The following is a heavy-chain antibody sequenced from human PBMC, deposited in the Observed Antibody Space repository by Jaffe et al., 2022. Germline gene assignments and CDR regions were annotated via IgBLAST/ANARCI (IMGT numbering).Heavy chain of an antibody. D-gene: IGHD5-12*01. V-gene: IGHV4-4*02. CDR3: ARTTIKEMATISSDFDY. CDR2: IYHSGST. CDR1: GGSISSSNW. Sequence: QVQLQESGPGLVKPSGTLSLTCAVSGGSISSSNWWSWIRQPPGKGLEWIGEIYHSGSTNYNPSLKSRVTISVDKSKNQFSLKLSSVTAADTAVYYCARTTIKEMATISSDFDYWGQGTLVTVSS. J-gene: IGHJ4*02.